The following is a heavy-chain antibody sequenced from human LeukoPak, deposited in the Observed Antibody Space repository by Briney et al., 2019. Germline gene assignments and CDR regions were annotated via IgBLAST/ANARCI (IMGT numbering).Heavy chain of an antibody. CDR1: GGSFSGYY. D-gene: IGHD1-1*01. CDR3: ASGAGGYRFDP. V-gene: IGHV4-34*01. Sequence: PSETLSLTCAVYGGSFSGYYWSWIRQPPGKGLEWSGEINHSGSTNYNPSLKSRVTISVDTSKEQFSLKLTSVTAADTAVYYCASGAGGYRFDPWGQGTLVTVSS. CDR2: INHSGST. J-gene: IGHJ5*02.